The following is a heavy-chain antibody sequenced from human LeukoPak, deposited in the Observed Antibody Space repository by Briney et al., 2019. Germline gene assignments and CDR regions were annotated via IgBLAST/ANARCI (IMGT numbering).Heavy chain of an antibody. Sequence: SETLSLTCAVYGGSFSGYYWSWIRQPPGKGLEWIGEINHSGSTNYNPSLKSRVTISVDTPKKQFSLKRSSVTAADTAVYSCGRGLSSSGRIRFLPGGQGTLVTVSS. D-gene: IGHD6-13*01. J-gene: IGHJ5*02. CDR2: INHSGST. V-gene: IGHV4-34*01. CDR3: GRGLSSSGRIRFLP. CDR1: GGSFSGYY.